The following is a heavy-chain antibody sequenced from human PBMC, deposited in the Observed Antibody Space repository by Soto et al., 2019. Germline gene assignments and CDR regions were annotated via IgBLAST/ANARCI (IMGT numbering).Heavy chain of an antibody. J-gene: IGHJ4*02. CDR1: GFTFSIFA. CDR2: ISGSGGST. Sequence: GGSLRLSCAASGFTFSIFAMSWVRQSPGKRLEWVSTISGSGGSTYYADAVKGRFTISRDNSMGTLYLQMRSLRVEDTAIYYCAKEVSLGSTVDLGYWGQGALVTVSS. V-gene: IGHV3-23*01. CDR3: AKEVSLGSTVDLGY. D-gene: IGHD7-27*01.